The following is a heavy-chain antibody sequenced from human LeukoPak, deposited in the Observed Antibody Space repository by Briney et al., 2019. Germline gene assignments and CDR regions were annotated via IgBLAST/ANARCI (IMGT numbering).Heavy chain of an antibody. Sequence: PGGSLRLSCTASGFNLSSYSMDWVQQAPGKGLQWVAHIKEDGSETEYVDSVKGRFTLSRDNVKRSLFLQMDDLRVEDMAVYYCVRDGSPLSGGSLDLWGQGTMVTVSS. CDR2: IKEDGSET. CDR3: VRDGSPLSGGSLDL. V-gene: IGHV3-7*01. D-gene: IGHD3-16*01. J-gene: IGHJ3*01. CDR1: GFNLSSYS.